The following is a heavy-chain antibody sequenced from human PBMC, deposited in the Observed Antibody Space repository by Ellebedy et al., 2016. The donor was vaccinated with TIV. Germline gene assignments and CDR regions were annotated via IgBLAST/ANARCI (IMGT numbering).Heavy chain of an antibody. CDR2: INHSGST. J-gene: IGHJ5*02. CDR3: ARVAQGFPGWFDP. V-gene: IGHV4-34*01. D-gene: IGHD3-10*01. Sequence: SETLSLTXAVYGGSFSGYYWSWIRQSPGKGLEWIGEINHSGSTNYNPSLKSRVTISVDTSKNQFSLKLTSVTAADTAVYYCARVAQGFPGWFDPWGQGTLVTVSS. CDR1: GGSFSGYY.